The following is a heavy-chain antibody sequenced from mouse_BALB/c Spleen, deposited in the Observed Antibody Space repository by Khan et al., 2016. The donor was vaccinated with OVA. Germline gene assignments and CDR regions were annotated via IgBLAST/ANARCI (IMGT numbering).Heavy chain of an antibody. Sequence: EVQLQESGPGLVKPSQSLSLTCTVTGYSITSDYAWNWIRQFPGNKLEWMGYISYSGSTSYNPSLKSRISITRDTSKNQFFLQLNSVTTEDTATYYCARFYYGSGDYWGQGTTLTVSS. J-gene: IGHJ2*01. D-gene: IGHD1-1*01. CDR3: ARFYYGSGDY. CDR1: GYSITSDYA. V-gene: IGHV3-2*02. CDR2: ISYSGST.